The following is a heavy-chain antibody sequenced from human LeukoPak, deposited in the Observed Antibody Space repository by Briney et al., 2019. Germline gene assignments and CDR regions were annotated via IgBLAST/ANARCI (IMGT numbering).Heavy chain of an antibody. J-gene: IGHJ4*01. V-gene: IGHV3-48*01. Sequence: GGSMRLSCAASGFNFIDYSMNWVRQAPGKGLEWISYIGISSGNTKYADSVKGRFTISRDKARNSLYLQMNSLRVEDTAMYYCARDHRYAFDNWGHGTLVTVS. CDR2: IGISSGNT. CDR3: ARDHRYAFDN. D-gene: IGHD5-12*01. CDR1: GFNFIDYS.